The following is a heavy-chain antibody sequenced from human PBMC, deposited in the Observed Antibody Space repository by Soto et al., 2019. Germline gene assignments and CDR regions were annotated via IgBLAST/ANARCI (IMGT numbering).Heavy chain of an antibody. Sequence: QVQLQESGPGLVKPSETLSLTCSVSGGSITNYYWTWIRQPPGKGLEWIGYIYSNGYTHYNPALKSGVTVSMDTSKNHFFLKLTSVTAEETAVYYCARAAGTYFDSSGYFDSWGQGTLVTVTS. D-gene: IGHD3-22*01. CDR2: IYSNGYT. CDR1: GGSITNYY. V-gene: IGHV4-59*01. J-gene: IGHJ4*02. CDR3: ARAAGTYFDSSGYFDS.